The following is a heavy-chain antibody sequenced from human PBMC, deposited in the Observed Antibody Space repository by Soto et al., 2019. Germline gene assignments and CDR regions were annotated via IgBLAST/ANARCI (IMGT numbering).Heavy chain of an antibody. V-gene: IGHV4-39*01. J-gene: IGHJ5*02. Sequence: KPSETLSLTCTVSGDSIISSDFYWGWVRQPPGKGLEWIGSIFYLGSSYYNPSLKSRVTMSVDTSKNQFSLRLRSVTAAETALYFCARHSLALRKNSWFYPLGQGIMVTVSS. CDR3: ARHSLALRKNSWFYP. CDR2: IFYLGSS. D-gene: IGHD3-3*02. CDR1: GDSIISSDFY.